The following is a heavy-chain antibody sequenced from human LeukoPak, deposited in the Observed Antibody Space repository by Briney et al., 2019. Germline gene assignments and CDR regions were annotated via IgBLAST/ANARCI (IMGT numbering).Heavy chain of an antibody. D-gene: IGHD1-26*01. CDR2: ISSSSSYI. J-gene: IGHJ4*02. CDR3: ARGLKGSGSYLFGY. CDR1: GFTFSIYS. V-gene: IGHV3-21*01. Sequence: GGSLRLSCAASGFTFSIYSMNWVRQPPGKGLEWVSSISSSSSYIYYADSVKGRFTISRDNAKNSLYLQMNSLRAEDTAVYYCARGLKGSGSYLFGYWGQGTLVTVSS.